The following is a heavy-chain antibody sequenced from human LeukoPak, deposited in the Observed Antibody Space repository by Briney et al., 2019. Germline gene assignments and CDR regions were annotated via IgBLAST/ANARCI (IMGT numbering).Heavy chain of an antibody. CDR2: INTNTGNP. CDR1: GYTFTSYA. Sequence: GAPVKVSCKASGYTFTSYAMNWVRQAPGQGLEWMGWINTNTGNPTYAQGFTGRFVFSLDTSVSTAYLQISSLKAEDTAVYYCARSEETPVYYYYYGMDVWGQGTTVTVSS. J-gene: IGHJ6*02. V-gene: IGHV7-4-1*02. CDR3: ARSEETPVYYYYYGMDV.